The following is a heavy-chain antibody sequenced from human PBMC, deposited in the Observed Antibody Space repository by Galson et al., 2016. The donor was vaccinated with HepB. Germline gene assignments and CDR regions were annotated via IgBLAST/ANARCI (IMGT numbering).Heavy chain of an antibody. CDR2: ISRSGDSR. V-gene: IGHV3-23*01. J-gene: IGHJ6*04. Sequence: SLRLSCAASGFTFNNYGMTWVRQAPGKGLEVVSSISRSGDSRDHADSVKGRFTISRDNSKNTLSLQMNSLRAEDTAVYYCVQGCTAPAVWGKGTTVTVSS. D-gene: IGHD4/OR15-4a*01. CDR1: GFTFNNYG. CDR3: VQGCTAPAV.